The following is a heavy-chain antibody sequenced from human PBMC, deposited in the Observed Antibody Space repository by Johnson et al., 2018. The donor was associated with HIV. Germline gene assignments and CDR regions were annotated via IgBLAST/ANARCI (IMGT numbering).Heavy chain of an antibody. V-gene: IGHV3-23*04. CDR1: GFTFSTYA. CDR2: ISWNSGSI. J-gene: IGHJ3*02. CDR3: AKDRLSGEYPSYAFDI. Sequence: VQLVESGGGLVQPGGSLRLSCAASGFTFSTYAMSWVRQAPGKGLEWVSGISWNSGSIGYADSVKGRVTISRDNSKNTLYLQMNSLRAEDTAFYYCAKDRLSGEYPSYAFDIWGRGTLVTVST. D-gene: IGHD2/OR15-2a*01.